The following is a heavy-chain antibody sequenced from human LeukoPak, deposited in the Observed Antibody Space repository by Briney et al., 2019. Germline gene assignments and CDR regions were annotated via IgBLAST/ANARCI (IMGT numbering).Heavy chain of an antibody. V-gene: IGHV1-2*02. Sequence: FQGRVTMTRDTSISTAYMELSRLRSDDTAVYYCARDQSITGTISFDYWGQGTLVTVSS. CDR3: ARDQSITGTISFDY. D-gene: IGHD1-20*01. J-gene: IGHJ4*02.